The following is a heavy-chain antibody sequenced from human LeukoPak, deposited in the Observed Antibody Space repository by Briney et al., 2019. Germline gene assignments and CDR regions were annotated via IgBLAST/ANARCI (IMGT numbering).Heavy chain of an antibody. CDR2: INPNSGGT. CDR1: GYTFTGYY. Sequence: GASVNVSCKASGYTFTGYYMHWVRQAPGQGLEWMGRINPNSGGTNYAQKFQGRVTMTRDTSISTAYMELSRLRSDDTAVYYCAREMVDSYGYGFVDYWGQGTLVTVSS. J-gene: IGHJ4*02. V-gene: IGHV1-2*06. D-gene: IGHD5-18*01. CDR3: AREMVDSYGYGFVDY.